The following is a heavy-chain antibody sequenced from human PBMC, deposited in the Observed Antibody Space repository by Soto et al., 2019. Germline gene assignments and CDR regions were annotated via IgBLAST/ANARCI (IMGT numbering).Heavy chain of an antibody. CDR2: IIGSGGST. J-gene: IGHJ6*02. Sequence: GGSLRLSCAASGFTFSSYAMSGVLQAPGQGLEWVSGIIGSGGSTFNADSVKGRFTISRDNSKNTLFLQMNSLRAEDTAVYYCAKKGGAEQLWTYGMDVWGQGTTVTVSS. CDR3: AKKGGAEQLWTYGMDV. V-gene: IGHV3-23*01. D-gene: IGHD6-13*01. CDR1: GFTFSSYA.